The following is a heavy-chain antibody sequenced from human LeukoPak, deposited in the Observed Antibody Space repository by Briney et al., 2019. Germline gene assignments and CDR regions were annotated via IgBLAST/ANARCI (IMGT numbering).Heavy chain of an antibody. CDR3: TTRNRVVWSSGFSNWFDP. Sequence: GASVKVSCKVFGYTLTELSVHWVRQAPGKGLEWMGGFDPEHGETIHAQKFQGRVTMTEDPSTDTAYLELNRLTSEDTAVYYCTTRNRVVWSSGFSNWFDPWGQGTLVIVTS. J-gene: IGHJ5*02. V-gene: IGHV1-24*01. CDR2: FDPEHGET. CDR1: GYTLTELS. D-gene: IGHD3-22*01.